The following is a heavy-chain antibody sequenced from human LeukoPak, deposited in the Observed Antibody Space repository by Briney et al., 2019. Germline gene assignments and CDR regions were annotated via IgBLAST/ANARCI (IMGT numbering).Heavy chain of an antibody. Sequence: GGSLRLSCAASGFTFSNYWMTWVRQAPGKGLEWVANIKEDGSEKYYVDSMKGRFTISRDNAKNSLYLQMNSLRAEDTAVYYCARRGAASGTVKDWGQGTLVTVSS. CDR1: GFTFSNYW. CDR2: IKEDGSEK. D-gene: IGHD6-13*01. CDR3: ARRGAASGTVKD. V-gene: IGHV3-7*01. J-gene: IGHJ4*02.